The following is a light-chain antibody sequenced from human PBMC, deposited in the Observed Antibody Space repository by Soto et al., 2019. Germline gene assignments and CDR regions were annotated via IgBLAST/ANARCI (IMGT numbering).Light chain of an antibody. Sequence: EIVLTQSPATLSLSPGERATLSCRASQGVSSYLAWYQQKPGQAPRLLIYDASNRATGIPGMFSGSGHGTHFTLTISCLEPDDFAVYYCKHRSKWLIFRGGTKVEIK. J-gene: IGKJ4*01. V-gene: IGKV3D-11*01. CDR3: KHRSKWLI. CDR2: DAS. CDR1: QGVSSY.